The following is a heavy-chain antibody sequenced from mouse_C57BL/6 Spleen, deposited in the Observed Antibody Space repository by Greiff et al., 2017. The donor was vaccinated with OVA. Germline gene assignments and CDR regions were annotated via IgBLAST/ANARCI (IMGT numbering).Heavy chain of an antibody. CDR3: AREGGDTTVRLLGFDY. CDR2: ILPGSGST. CDR1: GYTFTGYW. D-gene: IGHD1-1*01. V-gene: IGHV1-9*01. Sequence: QVQLQQSGAELMKPGASVKLSCKATGYTFTGYWIEWVKQRPGHGLEWIGEILPGSGSTNYNEKFKGKATFTADTSSNTAYMQLSILTTEDSAIYYCAREGGDTTVRLLGFDYWGQGTTLTVSS. J-gene: IGHJ2*01.